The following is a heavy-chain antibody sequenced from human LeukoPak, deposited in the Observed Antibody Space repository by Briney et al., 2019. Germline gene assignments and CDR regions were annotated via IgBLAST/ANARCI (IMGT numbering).Heavy chain of an antibody. Sequence: PSETLSLTCTVSGGSISSYYWSWIRQPPGKGLEWIGYIYYSGSTNYNPSLKRRVTISVDTSKNQFSLKLSSVTAADTAVYYCARGLFDYWGQGTLVTVSS. CDR3: ARGLFDY. CDR1: GGSISSYY. V-gene: IGHV4-59*01. J-gene: IGHJ4*02. CDR2: IYYSGST.